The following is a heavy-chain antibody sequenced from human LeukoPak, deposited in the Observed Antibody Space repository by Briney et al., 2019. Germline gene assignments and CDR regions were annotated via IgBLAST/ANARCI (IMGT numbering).Heavy chain of an antibody. Sequence: TLSLTCTVSGGSISSGDYYWRWIRQPPGKGLEWIGYIYYSGSTYYNPSLKSRVTISVDTSKNQFSLKLSSVTAADTAVYYCASWGGSSSWSRRWNYWGQGTLVTVSS. V-gene: IGHV4-30-4*08. CDR1: GGSISSGDYY. CDR3: ASWGGSSSWSRRWNY. D-gene: IGHD6-13*01. J-gene: IGHJ4*02. CDR2: IYYSGST.